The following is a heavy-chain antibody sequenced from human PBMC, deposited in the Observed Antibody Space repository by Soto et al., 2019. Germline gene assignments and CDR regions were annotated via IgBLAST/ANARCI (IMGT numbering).Heavy chain of an antibody. D-gene: IGHD1-26*01. V-gene: IGHV1-24*01. CDR2: FDPEDGET. Sequence: ASVKVSCKVSGYTLTGLSMHWVRQAPGKGLEWMGGFDPEDGETIYEQKFQGRVTMTEDTSTDTAYMELSSLRSEDTAFYYCATVVGTYLDFWGQGTLVTVSS. J-gene: IGHJ4*02. CDR1: GYTLTGLS. CDR3: ATVVGTYLDF.